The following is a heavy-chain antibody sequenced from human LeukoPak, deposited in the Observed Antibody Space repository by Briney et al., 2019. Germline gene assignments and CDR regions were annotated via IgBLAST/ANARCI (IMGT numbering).Heavy chain of an antibody. CDR2: IYYSGST. V-gene: IGHV4-39*01. J-gene: IGHJ4*02. CDR3: ARKAVLMVYDEGDYFDY. Sequence: SETLSLTCTVSGGSISSSSYYWGWIRQPPGKGLEWIGSIYYSGSTYYNPSLKSRVTISVDTSKNQFSLKLSSVTAADTAVYCCARKAVLMVYDEGDYFDYWGQGTLVTVSS. D-gene: IGHD2-8*01. CDR1: GGSISSSSYY.